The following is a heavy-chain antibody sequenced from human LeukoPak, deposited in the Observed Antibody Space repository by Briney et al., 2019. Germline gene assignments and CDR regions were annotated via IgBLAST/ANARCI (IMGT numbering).Heavy chain of an antibody. CDR2: IYTSGSS. V-gene: IGHV4-61*02. J-gene: IGHJ4*02. CDR1: GGSISSGSYY. D-gene: IGHD3-3*01. CDR3: AGHDFWSGYRIDY. Sequence: ASETLSLTCTVSGGSISSGSYYWSWIRQPAGKGLEWIGRIYTSGSSNYNPSLKSRVTISVDTSKNQFSLKLSSVTAADTAVYYCAGHDFWSGYRIDYWGQGTLVTVSS.